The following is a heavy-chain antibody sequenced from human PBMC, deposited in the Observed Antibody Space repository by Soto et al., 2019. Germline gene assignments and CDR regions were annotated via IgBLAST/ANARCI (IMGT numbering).Heavy chain of an antibody. Sequence: NPSETLSLTCPVSGASISSSYWSWIRQSPGKGLEWIGYVYYTGSTKYNPSLKSRVTISVDTSKNQFSLKLSSVTAADTAVYYCARGYYDSNGQSNTFDIWDQGTMITVSS. J-gene: IGHJ3*02. CDR3: ARGYYDSNGQSNTFDI. CDR2: VYYTGST. D-gene: IGHD3-22*01. CDR1: GASISSSY. V-gene: IGHV4-59*01.